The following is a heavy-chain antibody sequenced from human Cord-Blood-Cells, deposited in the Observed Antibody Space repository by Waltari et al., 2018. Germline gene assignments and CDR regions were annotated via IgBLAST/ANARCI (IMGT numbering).Heavy chain of an antibody. CDR2: INREGSST. Sequence: EVQLVESGGGLVQPGGSLRLSCAASGFTFSSYWMHWVRQAPGKGLVWVSRINREGSSTSYADSVKGRFTISRDNAKNTLYLQMNSLRAEDTAVYYCASLDYCSSTSCYDYWGQGTLVTVSS. J-gene: IGHJ4*02. D-gene: IGHD2-2*01. CDR1: GFTFSSYW. CDR3: ASLDYCSSTSCYDY. V-gene: IGHV3-74*01.